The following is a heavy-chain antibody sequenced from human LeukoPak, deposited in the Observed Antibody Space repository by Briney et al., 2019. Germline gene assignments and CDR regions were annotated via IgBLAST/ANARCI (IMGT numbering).Heavy chain of an antibody. CDR3: ARAGELLPFDY. CDR1: GYTFTSYG. CDR2: ISAYNGNT. J-gene: IGHJ4*02. V-gene: IGHV1-18*01. D-gene: IGHD3-16*01. Sequence: GASVKVSCKASGYTFTSYGISWVRQAPGQRLKWMGWISAYNGNTKYAQKLQGRVSMTTDTSTSTAYMELRSLGSDDTAVYYCARAGELLPFDYWGQGTLVTVSS.